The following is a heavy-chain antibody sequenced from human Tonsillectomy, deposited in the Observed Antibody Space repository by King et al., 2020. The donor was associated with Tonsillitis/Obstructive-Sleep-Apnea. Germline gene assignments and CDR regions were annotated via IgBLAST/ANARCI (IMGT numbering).Heavy chain of an antibody. D-gene: IGHD2-15*01. V-gene: IGHV5-51*01. CDR3: ARRACSGGSCSNFDF. J-gene: IGHJ4*02. Sequence: EVQLVESGPEVKKAGESLKISCKGSGYTFTTYWVAWVRQMPGKGLEWMGIIYPGDSDTRYSPSFQGQVTISADKSISTAYLQCSSLKASDTAIYYCARRACSGGSCSNFDFWGQGTLVTVSS. CDR1: GYTFTTYW. CDR2: IYPGDSDT.